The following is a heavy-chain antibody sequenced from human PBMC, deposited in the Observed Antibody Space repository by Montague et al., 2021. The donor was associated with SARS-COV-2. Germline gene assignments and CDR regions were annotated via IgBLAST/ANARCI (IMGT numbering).Heavy chain of an antibody. CDR2: IDWDGER. Sequence: PALVKPTQTLMLTRTFSGFSLKTNGMCVSWIRQSPGKALEWLARIDWDGERSYNSRLETRLTISNDTSKNQVFLTVAHMNPVDTATYYCARTTGRYYGSRNYDFDFWGQGTPVTVSS. V-gene: IGHV2-70*11. D-gene: IGHD3-10*01. CDR3: ARTTGRYYGSRNYDFDF. J-gene: IGHJ4*02. CDR1: GFSLKTNGMC.